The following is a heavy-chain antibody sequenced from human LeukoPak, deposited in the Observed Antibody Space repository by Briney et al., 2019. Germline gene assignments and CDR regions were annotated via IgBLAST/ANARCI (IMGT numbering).Heavy chain of an antibody. D-gene: IGHD1-26*01. J-gene: IGHJ5*02. CDR3: AGVSGNYPNSWFDP. V-gene: IGHV3-33*01. Sequence: PGRSLRLSCAASGFNFRSYGMHWVRQAPGKGLEWVAIIWYDGSDKYYADSVKGRFTISRDNSKNTLYLQMDSLRVEDTAVYYCAGVSGNYPNSWFDPWGQGTLVTVSS. CDR1: GFNFRSYG. CDR2: IWYDGSDK.